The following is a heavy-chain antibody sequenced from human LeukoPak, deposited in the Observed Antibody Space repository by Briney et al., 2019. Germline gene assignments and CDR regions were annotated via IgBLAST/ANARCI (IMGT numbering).Heavy chain of an antibody. CDR1: GFAFNTYT. CDR3: ARAHPEGYDWNSFPLDY. V-gene: IGHV3-21*01. CDR2: IRSTSSYM. Sequence: GGSLRLSCAASGFAFNTYTMDWVRQAPGKGLEWVSSIRSTSSYMFYADSLKGRFTISRDNAKNSLYLQMNSLRAEDTAVYYCARAHPEGYDWNSFPLDYWGQGALVTVSS. D-gene: IGHD1-7*01. J-gene: IGHJ4*02.